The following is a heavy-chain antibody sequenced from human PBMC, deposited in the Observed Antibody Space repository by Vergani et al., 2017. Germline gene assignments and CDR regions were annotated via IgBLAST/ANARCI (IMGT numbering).Heavy chain of an antibody. D-gene: IGHD6-19*01. Sequence: QVQLVESGGGVFQRGGSLRLSCATSGFTLSNYDMQWIRQGPGKGLEFVAFIQFDGSNQYYADSVKGRFTLSRDFSKNTLYLQMNSLRTDDTATYYCANHFSGWVIDYWGQGTQVIVSS. CDR1: GFTLSNYD. V-gene: IGHV3-30*02. CDR3: ANHFSGWVIDY. J-gene: IGHJ4*02. CDR2: IQFDGSNQ.